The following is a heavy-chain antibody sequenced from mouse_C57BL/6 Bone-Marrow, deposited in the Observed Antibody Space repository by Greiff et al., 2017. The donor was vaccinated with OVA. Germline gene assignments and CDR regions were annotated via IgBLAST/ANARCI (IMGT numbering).Heavy chain of an antibody. Sequence: EVKLVESEGGLVQPGSSMKLSCTASGFTFSDYYMAWVRQVPEKGLEWVANINYDGSSTYYLDSLKSRFIISRDNAKNILYLQMSSLKSEDTATYYCAREGSNYWYFDVWGTGTTVTVSS. CDR3: AREGSNYWYFDV. D-gene: IGHD1-1*01. CDR1: GFTFSDYY. CDR2: INYDGSST. J-gene: IGHJ1*03. V-gene: IGHV5-16*01.